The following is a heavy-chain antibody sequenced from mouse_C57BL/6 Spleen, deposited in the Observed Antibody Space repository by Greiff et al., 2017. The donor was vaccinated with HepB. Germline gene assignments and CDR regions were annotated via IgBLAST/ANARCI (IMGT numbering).Heavy chain of an antibody. CDR1: GYTFTDYY. D-gene: IGHD2-1*01. CDR3: ALEGGKGAMGC. V-gene: IGHV1-77*01. J-gene: IGHJ4*01. CDR2: IGPGSGST. Sequence: QVQLQQSGAELVKPGASVKISCKASGYTFTDYYTNWVKQRPGQGLEWIGKIGPGSGSTYYNEKFKGKATLTADKSSSTAYMQHSSLTSEDSAVYFCALEGGKGAMGCWGQGNSVTISS.